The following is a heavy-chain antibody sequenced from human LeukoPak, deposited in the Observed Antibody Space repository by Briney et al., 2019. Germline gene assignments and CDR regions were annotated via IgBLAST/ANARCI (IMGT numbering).Heavy chain of an antibody. CDR3: AGGGYYDSSGTEDY. CDR2: IRQDGGEK. Sequence: GGSLRLSCVASGFTFSSHWMSWVRQAPGKGLEWVANIRQDGGEKLYVDSVRGRFTISRDNAKSSLYLQMNSLRAEDTAVYYCAGGGYYDSSGTEDYWGQGTLVTVSS. CDR1: GFTFSSHW. D-gene: IGHD3-22*01. V-gene: IGHV3-7*04. J-gene: IGHJ4*02.